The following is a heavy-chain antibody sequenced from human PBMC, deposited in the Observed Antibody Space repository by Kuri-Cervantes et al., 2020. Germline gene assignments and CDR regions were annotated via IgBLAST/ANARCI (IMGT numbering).Heavy chain of an antibody. V-gene: IGHV4-59*12. Sequence: SETLSLTCTVSGGSISSYYWSWIRQPPGKGLEWIGYIYYSGSTNYNPSLKSRVTISVDTSKNQFSLKLSSVTAADTAVYYCARETSSGWYPDAFDIWGQGTMVTVSS. CDR2: IYYSGST. J-gene: IGHJ3*02. CDR1: GGSISSYY. CDR3: ARETSSGWYPDAFDI. D-gene: IGHD6-19*01.